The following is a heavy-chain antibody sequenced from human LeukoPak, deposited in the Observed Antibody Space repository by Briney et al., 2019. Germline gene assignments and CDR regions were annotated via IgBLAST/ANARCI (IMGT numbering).Heavy chain of an antibody. CDR2: IIPILGIA. D-gene: IGHD6-6*01. V-gene: IGHV1-69*04. CDR3: ARRRGSSSGYYFDY. Sequence: GASVKVSCKASGGTFSSYAISWVRQAPGQGLEWMGRIIPILGIANYAQKFQGRVTITADKSTSTAYMELSSLRSEDTAVYYCARRRGSSSGYYFDYWGQGTLVTVSS. CDR1: GGTFSSYA. J-gene: IGHJ4*02.